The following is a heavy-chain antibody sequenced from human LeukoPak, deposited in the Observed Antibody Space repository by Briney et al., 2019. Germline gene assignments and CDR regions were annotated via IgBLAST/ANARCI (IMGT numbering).Heavy chain of an antibody. Sequence: KASETLSLTCTVSGGPISSYYWSWIRQPAGKGLEWIGRIYTSGSTNYNPSLKSRVTMSVDTSKNQFSLKLSSVTAADTAVYYCARDRAYCSSTSCYRNHGMDVWGQGTTVTVSS. CDR2: IYTSGST. D-gene: IGHD2-2*02. CDR3: ARDRAYCSSTSCYRNHGMDV. CDR1: GGPISSYY. J-gene: IGHJ6*02. V-gene: IGHV4-4*07.